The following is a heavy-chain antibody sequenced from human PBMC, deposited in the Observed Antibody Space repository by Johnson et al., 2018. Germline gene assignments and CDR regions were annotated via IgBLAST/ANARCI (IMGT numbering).Heavy chain of an antibody. CDR1: GYSFNNCW. J-gene: IGHJ2*01. V-gene: IGHV5-51*03. CDR3: ARLSTGSHWYFDL. CDR2: IYPGDSDT. D-gene: IGHD2/OR15-2a*01. Sequence: VQLVESGAEVKKPGESLKISCKGFGYSFNNCWIGWVRQMPGKGLEWMASIYPGDSDTTYSPSFQGQVTIPADGSISTAYLQWSSLKASDTAMYYCARLSTGSHWYFDLWGRGTLVTVSS.